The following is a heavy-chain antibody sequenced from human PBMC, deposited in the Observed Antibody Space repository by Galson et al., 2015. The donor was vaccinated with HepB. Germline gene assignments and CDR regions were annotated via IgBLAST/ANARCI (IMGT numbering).Heavy chain of an antibody. V-gene: IGHV3-30*18. CDR1: GFTFSSYG. CDR3: AKGGDNWNYEDMADY. D-gene: IGHD1-7*01. J-gene: IGHJ4*02. CDR2: ISYDGSNK. Sequence: SLRLSCAASGFTFSSYGMHWVRQAPGKGLEWVAVISYDGSNKYYADSVKGRFTISRDNSKNTLYLQMNSLRAEDTAVYYCAKGGDNWNYEDMADYWGQGTLVTVSS.